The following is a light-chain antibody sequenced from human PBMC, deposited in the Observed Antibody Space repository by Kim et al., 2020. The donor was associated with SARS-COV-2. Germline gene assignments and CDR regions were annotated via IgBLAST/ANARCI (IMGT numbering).Light chain of an antibody. J-gene: IGKJ2*01. V-gene: IGKV3-20*01. CDR2: GAS. CDR3: QQYGTLPYT. Sequence: SPGERATLSCRDSQSVNSRYLAWYQVKPGQAPRLLIFGASSWATGVPDRFSGSGSGTDFTLTISSLEPEDFAVYYCQQYGTLPYTFGQGTKLEI. CDR1: QSVNSRY.